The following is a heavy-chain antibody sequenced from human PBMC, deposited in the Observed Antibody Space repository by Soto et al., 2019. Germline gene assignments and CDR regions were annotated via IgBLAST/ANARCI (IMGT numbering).Heavy chain of an antibody. V-gene: IGHV3-66*01. CDR1: GFTVSSNY. J-gene: IGHJ4*02. CDR2: ISSGGNT. Sequence: GGSLRLSCAASGFTVSSNYMSWVRQAPGKGLQWVSVISSGGNTYYADSMKGRFIISRDTSTNTLYLQMNSLRADDTAVYYCARPAIYGSSYYFESWGQGA. D-gene: IGHD4-17*01. CDR3: ARPAIYGSSYYFES.